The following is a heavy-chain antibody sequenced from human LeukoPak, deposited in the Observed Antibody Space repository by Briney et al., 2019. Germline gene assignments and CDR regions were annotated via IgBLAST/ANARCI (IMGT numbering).Heavy chain of an antibody. CDR1: GFTFSSYG. V-gene: IGHV3-33*01. CDR3: ARVRWDEYFQH. J-gene: IGHJ1*01. Sequence: GGSLRLSCAASGFTFSSYGMHWVRQAPGKGLEWVAVIWYDGSNKYYADSVKGRFTISRDNSKNTLYLQMNSLRAEDTAVYYCARVRWDEYFQHWGQGTLVTVSS. D-gene: IGHD1-26*01. CDR2: IWYDGSNK.